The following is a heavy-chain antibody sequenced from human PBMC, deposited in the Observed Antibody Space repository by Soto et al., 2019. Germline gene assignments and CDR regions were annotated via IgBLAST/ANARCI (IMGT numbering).Heavy chain of an antibody. J-gene: IGHJ5*02. Sequence: PGGSLGLSCAASGFIFSDYEINWVRQAPGKGLEWVSYISGSGLTIYYADSVKGRFTISRDNAKNSLYLQMNSLGVEDTAVYYCARGPYRNTYNWFDSWGQGTLVTVSS. CDR3: ARGPYRNTYNWFDS. CDR2: ISGSGLTI. V-gene: IGHV3-48*03. CDR1: GFIFSDYE. D-gene: IGHD5-12*01.